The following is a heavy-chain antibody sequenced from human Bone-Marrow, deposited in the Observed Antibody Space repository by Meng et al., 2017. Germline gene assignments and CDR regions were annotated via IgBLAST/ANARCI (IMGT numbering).Heavy chain of an antibody. CDR3: ARVLCSNNNCYSSDY. CDR2: IYHSGST. Sequence: QVQLQESGPGLVKPSQTLSRTCTVSGGSISSGDYYWNWIRQPPGKGLEWIGYIYHSGSTYYNPSLKSRVTISIDTSKNQFSLKLSSVTAADTAVYYCARVLCSNNNCYSSDYWGQGTLVTVSS. J-gene: IGHJ4*02. CDR1: GGSISSGDYY. D-gene: IGHD2-2*01. V-gene: IGHV4-30-4*01.